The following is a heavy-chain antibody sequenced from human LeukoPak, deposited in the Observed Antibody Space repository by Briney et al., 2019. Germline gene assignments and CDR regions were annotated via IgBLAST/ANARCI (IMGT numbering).Heavy chain of an antibody. V-gene: IGHV1-46*01. J-gene: IGHJ5*02. Sequence: ASVKVSCKASGYTFSSYYMHWVRQAPGQGLEWMGVINPSGGTTTYAQKFQGRVTMTRDTSTSTVYMEVSSLRSDDTAVYYCARVRIVVVPAATGDWFDPWGQGTLVTVSS. CDR1: GYTFSSYY. CDR3: ARVRIVVVPAATGDWFDP. D-gene: IGHD2-2*01. CDR2: INPSGGTT.